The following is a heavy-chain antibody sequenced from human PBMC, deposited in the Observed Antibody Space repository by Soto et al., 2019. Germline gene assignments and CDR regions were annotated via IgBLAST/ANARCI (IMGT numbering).Heavy chain of an antibody. V-gene: IGHV3-23*01. J-gene: IGHJ4*02. CDR3: AKPYDFWTQLGY. Sequence: GGSLRLSCAASGFTFSSYAMNWVRQAPGKGLEWVSGISDSGGSTYYADSLKGRFAISRDNSKNTLYLQMISLTAEDTAVYYCAKPYDFWTQLGYWGQGTLVTV. D-gene: IGHD3-3*01. CDR1: GFTFSSYA. CDR2: ISDSGGST.